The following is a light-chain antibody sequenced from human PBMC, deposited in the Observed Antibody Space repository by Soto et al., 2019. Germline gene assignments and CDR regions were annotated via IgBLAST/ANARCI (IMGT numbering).Light chain of an antibody. Sequence: IVMTQSPATLSVSPGERATLSCRASQNIYSNVAWDQQRPGQAPXLLIYGASSRATGIPDRFSGSGSGTDFTLTIGRLEPEDFAAYYSQQYGSSPITLGQGTPLE. V-gene: IGKV3-20*01. J-gene: IGKJ5*01. CDR3: QQYGSSPIT. CDR1: QNIYSN. CDR2: GAS.